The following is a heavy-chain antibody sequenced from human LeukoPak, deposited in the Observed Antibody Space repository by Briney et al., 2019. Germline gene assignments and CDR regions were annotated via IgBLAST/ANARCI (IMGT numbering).Heavy chain of an antibody. Sequence: EASVKVSCKASGGTFSSYAISWVRQAPGQGLEWMGEIIPIFGTANYAQKFQGRVTITADKSTSTAYMELSSLRSEDTAVYYCARDPGVAAADIPFWFDPWGQGTLVTVSS. V-gene: IGHV1-69*06. J-gene: IGHJ5*02. CDR2: IIPIFGTA. CDR3: ARDPGVAAADIPFWFDP. D-gene: IGHD6-25*01. CDR1: GGTFSSYA.